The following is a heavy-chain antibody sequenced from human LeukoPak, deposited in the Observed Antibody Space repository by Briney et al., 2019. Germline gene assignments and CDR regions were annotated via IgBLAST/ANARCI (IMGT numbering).Heavy chain of an antibody. J-gene: IGHJ6*02. CDR1: GGSFSGYY. Sequence: SETLSLTCAVYGGSFSGYYWSWIRQPPGKRLEWIGEINHGGSTNYNPSLKSRVTISVDTSKNQFSLKLSSVTAADTAVYYCAREKGIAAAGTSLYYYYGMDVWGQGTTVTVSS. CDR2: INHGGST. D-gene: IGHD6-13*01. CDR3: AREKGIAAAGTSLYYYYGMDV. V-gene: IGHV4-34*01.